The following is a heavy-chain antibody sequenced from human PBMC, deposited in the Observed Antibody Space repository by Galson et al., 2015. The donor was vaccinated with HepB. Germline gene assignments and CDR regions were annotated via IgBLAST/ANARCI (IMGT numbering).Heavy chain of an antibody. CDR2: VWFDENNR. V-gene: IGHV3-33*01. Sequence: SLRLSCAASGFSFSTYGMHWVRQAPGKGLEWVAVVWFDENNRYYAESLEGRFTISRDNSKNTLYLQMNSLRAEDTAVYYCARDSGTYSLDYWGQGTLVSVSS. J-gene: IGHJ4*02. D-gene: IGHD1-26*01. CDR3: ARDSGTYSLDY. CDR1: GFSFSTYG.